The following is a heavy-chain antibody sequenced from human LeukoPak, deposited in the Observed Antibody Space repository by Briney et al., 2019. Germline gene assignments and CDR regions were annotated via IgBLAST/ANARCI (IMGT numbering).Heavy chain of an antibody. J-gene: IGHJ4*02. V-gene: IGHV3-43*02. Sequence: GGSLRLSCAASGFTFDDYAMHWVRQAPGKGLEWVSLISGDGGSTYYADSLKGRFTISRYNNKNSLYLQMNSLSTEDTALYYCAKALADRDLPYYYDSSGYYLVLGYWGQGTLVTVSS. CDR3: AKALADRDLPYYYDSSGYYLVLGY. CDR2: ISGDGGST. D-gene: IGHD3-22*01. CDR1: GFTFDDYA.